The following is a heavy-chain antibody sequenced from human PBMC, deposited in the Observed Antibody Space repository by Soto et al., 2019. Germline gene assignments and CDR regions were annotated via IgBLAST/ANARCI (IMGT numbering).Heavy chain of an antibody. CDR1: GGSVNSGNYY. J-gene: IGHJ3*02. D-gene: IGHD1-1*01. CDR2: MSHSGGT. V-gene: IGHV4-34*01. CDR3: ARVERGTATTVVDAFDI. Sequence: QVQLQQWGAGLLKPSETLSLTRAVFGGSVNSGNYYWSWIRQPPGKGLEWIGEMSHSGGTHFNPSLKSRVTISVDTSENQFSLKMSSVTAAATALYDCARVERGTATTVVDAFDIWGPGTMVTVSS.